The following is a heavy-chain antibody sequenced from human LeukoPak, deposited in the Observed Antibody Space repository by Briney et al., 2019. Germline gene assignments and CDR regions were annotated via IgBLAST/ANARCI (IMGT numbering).Heavy chain of an antibody. D-gene: IGHD3-10*01. CDR1: GGSIRGYY. Sequence: SETLSLTCTVSGGSIRGYYWSWIRQPPGKGLEWIAYIYYTGITNYNPSLKSRVTMSVDTSKNQFSLRLTSMTAADTAVYYCARTEGSGSSPFWGQGTMVTVSS. CDR2: IYYTGIT. CDR3: ARTEGSGSSPF. J-gene: IGHJ3*01. V-gene: IGHV4-59*01.